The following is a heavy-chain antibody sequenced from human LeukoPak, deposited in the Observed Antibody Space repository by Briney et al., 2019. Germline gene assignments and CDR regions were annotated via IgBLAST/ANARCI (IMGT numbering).Heavy chain of an antibody. CDR1: GFSFGGFG. CDR3: AKDLSYSFEIPAY. J-gene: IGHJ4*02. Sequence: GGSLRLSCAASGFSFGGFGMHWVRQAPGQGLEWVAFIGFDGNKKYIRDSVKGRFTISRDNSGNTLFLQMNSLRAEDTSVYYCAKDLSYSFEIPAYWGQGTLVTVSS. D-gene: IGHD4-11*01. CDR2: IGFDGNKK. V-gene: IGHV3-30*02.